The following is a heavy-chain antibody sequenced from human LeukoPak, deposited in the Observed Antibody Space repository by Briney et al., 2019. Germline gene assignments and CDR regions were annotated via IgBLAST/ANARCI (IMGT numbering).Heavy chain of an antibody. CDR2: MNPNSGNT. CDR3: ARDLGSGYFDY. V-gene: IGHV1-8*01. D-gene: IGHD1-1*01. J-gene: IGHJ4*02. Sequence: ASVKVSCKASGYTFTSYDINWVRQATGQGLEWMGWMNPNSGNTGYAQKFQGRVTMTRDTSISTAYMELSRLRSDDTAVYYCARDLGSGYFDYWGQGTLVTVSS. CDR1: GYTFTSYD.